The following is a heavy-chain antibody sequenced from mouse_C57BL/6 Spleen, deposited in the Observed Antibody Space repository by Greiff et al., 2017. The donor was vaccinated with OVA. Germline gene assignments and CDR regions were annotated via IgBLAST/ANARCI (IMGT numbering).Heavy chain of an antibody. CDR2: INPSTGGT. V-gene: IGHV1-42*01. CDR1: GYSFTGYY. CDR3: ARQIYYDYGGGFAY. J-gene: IGHJ3*01. Sequence: EVKLQESGPELVKPGASVKISCKASGYSFTGYYMNWVKQSPEKSLEWIGEINPSTGGTTYNQKFKAKATLTVDKSSSTAYMQLKSLTSEDSAVYYCARQIYYDYGGGFAYWGQGTLVTVSA. D-gene: IGHD2-4*01.